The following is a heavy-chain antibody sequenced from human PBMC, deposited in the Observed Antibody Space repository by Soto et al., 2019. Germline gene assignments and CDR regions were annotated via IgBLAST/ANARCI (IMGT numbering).Heavy chain of an antibody. CDR1: GGTFSSYA. CDR2: IIPIFGTA. CDR3: ARNDFGSSGYYYWYFDL. J-gene: IGHJ2*01. Sequence: QVQLVQSGAEVKKPGSSVKVSCKASGGTFSSYAISWVRQAPGHGLEWMGGIIPIFGTANYAQKFQGRVTITADESTSTAYMELSSLRSEDTAVYYCARNDFGSSGYYYWYFDLWGRGTLVTVSS. V-gene: IGHV1-69*01. D-gene: IGHD3-22*01.